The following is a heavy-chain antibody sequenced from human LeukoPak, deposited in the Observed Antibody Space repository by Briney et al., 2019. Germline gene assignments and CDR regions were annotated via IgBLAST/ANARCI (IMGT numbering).Heavy chain of an antibody. D-gene: IGHD1-26*01. J-gene: IGHJ4*02. Sequence: PSETLSLTCSVSGGSISSYDWSWIRQPPGKGLEWIGYVSYNGNSNYNPSLKSRVTISVDTSRNQFSLKLSSVTAADTAVYYCARDRWELPNDYWGQGTLVTVSS. CDR1: GGSISSYD. CDR2: VSYNGNS. CDR3: ARDRWELPNDY. V-gene: IGHV4-59*12.